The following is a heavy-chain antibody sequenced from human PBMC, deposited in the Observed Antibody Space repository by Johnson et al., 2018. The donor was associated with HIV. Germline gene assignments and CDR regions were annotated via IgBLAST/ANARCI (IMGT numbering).Heavy chain of an antibody. V-gene: IGHV3-7*05. CDR2: IKQDGSEK. D-gene: IGHD6-19*01. Sequence: VQLVESGGGLVQPGGSLRLSCAASRFTFSSYWMSWVRQAPGKGLEWVANIKQDGSEKCYVDSVKGRLTTSRVNAKTSLYLQMNSLRAEDTSIYYCARGSLSGWFPPDALDIWGQGTMVTVSS. CDR3: ARGSLSGWFPPDALDI. J-gene: IGHJ3*02. CDR1: RFTFSSYW.